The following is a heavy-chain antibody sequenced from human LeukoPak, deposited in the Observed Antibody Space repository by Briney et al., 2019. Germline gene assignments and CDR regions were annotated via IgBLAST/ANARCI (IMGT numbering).Heavy chain of an antibody. Sequence: ASVKVSCKASGYTFTSYYMHWVRQAPGQGLEWMGIINPSGGSTSYAQKFQGRVTMTRDTSTSTVYMELSSLRSEDTAVYYCARGDSSSWYYYYYYMDVWGKGTTVTVSS. CDR1: GYTFTSYY. J-gene: IGHJ6*03. D-gene: IGHD6-13*01. V-gene: IGHV1-46*01. CDR3: ARGDSSSWYYYYYYMDV. CDR2: INPSGGST.